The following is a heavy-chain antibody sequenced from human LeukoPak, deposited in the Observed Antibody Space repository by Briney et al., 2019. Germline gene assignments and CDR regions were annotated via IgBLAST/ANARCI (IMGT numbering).Heavy chain of an antibody. CDR3: SRNGLVDFDY. CDR2: IRRRAYGGAA. Sequence: GGSLRLSCATSVFALDDFAMSWVREPAGKGLEWGGFIRRRAYGGAAEYAASVKGRFIISRDDSKGIAYLQMNSLKTEDTAVYYCSRNGLVDFDYWGQGSRVIVSP. J-gene: IGHJ4*02. CDR1: VFALDDFA. V-gene: IGHV3-49*04.